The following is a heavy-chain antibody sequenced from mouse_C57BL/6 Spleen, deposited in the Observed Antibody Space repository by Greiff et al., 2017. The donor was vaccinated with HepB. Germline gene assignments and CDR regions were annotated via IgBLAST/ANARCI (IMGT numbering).Heavy chain of an antibody. V-gene: IGHV1-69*01. CDR2: IDPSDSYT. CDR3: ARHLGRYDY. J-gene: IGHJ2*01. CDR1: GYTFTSYW. Sequence: QVQLQQSGAELVMPGASVKLSCKASGYTFTSYWMHWVKQRPGQGLEWIGEIDPSDSYTNYNQKFKGKSTLTVDKSSSTAYMQLSSLTSEDSAVYYCARHLGRYDYWGQGTTLTVSS. D-gene: IGHD4-1*01.